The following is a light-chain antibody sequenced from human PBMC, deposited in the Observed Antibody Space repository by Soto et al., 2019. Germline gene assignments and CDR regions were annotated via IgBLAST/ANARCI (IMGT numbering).Light chain of an antibody. CDR1: QGISSY. J-gene: IGKJ1*01. V-gene: IGKV1-8*01. Sequence: ALRMTQSPSSLSASTGDRVTITCRASQGISSYLAWYQQKPGKAPKLLIYAASTLQSGVPSRFSGSGSGTDFTLTISCLQSEDFATYYCQQYYSYPLEFGQGTKVEIK. CDR2: AAS. CDR3: QQYYSYPLE.